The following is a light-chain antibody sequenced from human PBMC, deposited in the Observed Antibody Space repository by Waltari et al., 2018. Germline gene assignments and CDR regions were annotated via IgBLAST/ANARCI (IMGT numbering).Light chain of an antibody. CDR3: QQCYTFPYT. CDR2: WAS. J-gene: IGKJ2*01. Sequence: DIVPTQSPDPLPVSLRESATINCKSSESVVFSANNKNYLAWYQQKPGQPPKLLITWASTRESGVPDRFSGSGSETDFTLTISSLQAEDVAVYYCQQCYTFPYTFGQGTKLEIK. V-gene: IGKV4-1*01. CDR1: ESVVFSANNKNY.